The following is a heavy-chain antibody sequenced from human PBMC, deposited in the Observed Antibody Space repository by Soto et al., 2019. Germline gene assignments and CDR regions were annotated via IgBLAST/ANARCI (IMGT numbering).Heavy chain of an antibody. CDR3: ARAGGPVDYSDHVGTHYFDY. Sequence: ASVKVSCKASGYTFTGYYMHWMRQAPGQGLEWMGWINPDSGDTKHAQKFQGRVTMTRDTSISTAYMELSSLRSDDTAVYYCARAGGPVDYSDHVGTHYFDYWGQGALGTVSS. V-gene: IGHV1-2*02. J-gene: IGHJ4*02. CDR1: GYTFTGYY. D-gene: IGHD4-17*01. CDR2: INPDSGDT.